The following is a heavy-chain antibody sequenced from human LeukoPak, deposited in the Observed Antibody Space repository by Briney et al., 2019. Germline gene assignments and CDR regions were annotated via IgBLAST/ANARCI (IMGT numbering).Heavy chain of an antibody. D-gene: IGHD6-13*01. CDR2: IYTSGST. J-gene: IGHJ6*02. Sequence: PSETLSLTCTVSGGSISSYYWSWIRQPAGKGLEWIGRIYTSGSTNYNPSLKSRVTMSVDTSKNRFSLKLSSVTAADTAVYYCAREYSSSWYSNYYYYYGMDVWGQGTTVTVSS. CDR1: GGSISSYY. V-gene: IGHV4-4*07. CDR3: AREYSSSWYSNYYYYYGMDV.